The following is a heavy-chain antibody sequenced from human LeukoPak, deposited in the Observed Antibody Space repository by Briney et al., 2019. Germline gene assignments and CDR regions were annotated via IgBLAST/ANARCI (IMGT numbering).Heavy chain of an antibody. CDR3: ARASLTDYGDYVHWFDP. CDR2: IYPGDSDT. D-gene: IGHD4-17*01. J-gene: IGHJ5*02. CDR1: GYGFTSYW. V-gene: IGHV5-51*01. Sequence: GESLKISCKGSGYGFTSYWIGWVREMPGKGLGWMGIIYPGDSDTRYSPSFQGQVTISADKSISTAYLQWSSLKASDTAMYYCARASLTDYGDYVHWFDPWGQGTLVTVSS.